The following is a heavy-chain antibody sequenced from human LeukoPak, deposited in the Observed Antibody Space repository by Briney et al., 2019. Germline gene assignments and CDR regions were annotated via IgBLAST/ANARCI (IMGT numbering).Heavy chain of an antibody. Sequence: GGSLRLSCAASGFTFSSYAMNWVRQAPGKGLEWVSAISGSGGSTYYADSVKGRFTISRDNSKNTLHLQMNSLRAEDTAVYYCATTRYYYDSSGYSNLDYWGQGTLVTVSS. V-gene: IGHV3-23*01. CDR1: GFTFSSYA. D-gene: IGHD3-22*01. CDR3: ATTRYYYDSSGYSNLDY. CDR2: ISGSGGST. J-gene: IGHJ4*02.